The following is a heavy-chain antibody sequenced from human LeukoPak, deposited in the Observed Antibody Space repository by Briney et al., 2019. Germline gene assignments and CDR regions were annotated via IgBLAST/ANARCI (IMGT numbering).Heavy chain of an antibody. CDR1: GHSISRYY. J-gene: IGHJ5*02. CDR2: IYCSGST. D-gene: IGHD3-22*01. CDR3: ARGYDSSGYYYWVWFDP. V-gene: IGHV4-59*01. Sequence: SLTLSLTCTVCGHSISRYYCSWIRQPTGKGLEWMGYIYCSGSTSYNPSLKSRVTISLDTSNNQFSLKLRCVTGADTAVYYCARGYDSSGYYYWVWFDPWGQGTLVTVSS.